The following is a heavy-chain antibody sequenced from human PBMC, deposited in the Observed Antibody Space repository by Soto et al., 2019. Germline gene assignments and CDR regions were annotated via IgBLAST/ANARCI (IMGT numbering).Heavy chain of an antibody. CDR1: GGTFTSYT. D-gene: IGHD4-17*01. V-gene: IGHV1-69*13. J-gene: IGHJ6*01. CDR2: IIPLFGTT. Sequence: SVKVSCKASGGTFTSYTITWVRQAPGQGLEWMGEIIPLFGTTNYAQNFQGRVTITADESTSTAYMEVSSLRSADTAVYYCARERTTVRRDDFYNGMDVWGQGTTVTVSS. CDR3: ARERTTVRRDDFYNGMDV.